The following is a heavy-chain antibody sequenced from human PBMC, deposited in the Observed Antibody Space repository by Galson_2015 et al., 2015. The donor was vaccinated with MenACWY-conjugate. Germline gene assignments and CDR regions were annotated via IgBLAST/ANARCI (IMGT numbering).Heavy chain of an antibody. Sequence: TLSLTCSVSGFSISSGFYWGWIRQSPGKGLEWIGTIDHRGYTYENPSLKSRITISVDTSRNQFSLRLTSMTAADTAVFYCARTGRMAVALSYFDSWGQGTLVTVSA. V-gene: IGHV4-38-2*01. D-gene: IGHD6-19*01. J-gene: IGHJ4*02. CDR2: IDHRGYT. CDR1: GFSISSGFY. CDR3: ARTGRMAVALSYFDS.